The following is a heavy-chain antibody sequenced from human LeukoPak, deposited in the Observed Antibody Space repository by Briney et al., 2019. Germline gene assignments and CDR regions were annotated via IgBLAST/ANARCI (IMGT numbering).Heavy chain of an antibody. D-gene: IGHD3-10*01. CDR3: ARDLTMVRGVITPIDY. Sequence: GASVKVSCKASGYTFTGYYMHWVRQAPGQGLEWMGWINPNSGGTNYAQKFQGRVTMTRDTPISTAYMELSRLRSDDTAVYYCARDLTMVRGVITPIDYWGQGTLVTVSS. V-gene: IGHV1-2*02. CDR1: GYTFTGYY. CDR2: INPNSGGT. J-gene: IGHJ4*02.